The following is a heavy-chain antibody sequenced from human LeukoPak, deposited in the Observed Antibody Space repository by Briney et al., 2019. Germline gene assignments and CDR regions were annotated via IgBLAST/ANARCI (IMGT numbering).Heavy chain of an antibody. D-gene: IGHD6-19*01. J-gene: IGHJ4*02. CDR3: ARAEQWPLYDY. Sequence: GRSLRLSCAASGFTFSSYAMHWVRQAPGKGLEWVAVISYDGSNKYYADSVKGRFTISRDNSKNTLYLQMNSLRAEDTAVYYCARAEQWPLYDYWGQGTLVTVSS. CDR2: ISYDGSNK. CDR1: GFTFSSYA. V-gene: IGHV3-30-3*01.